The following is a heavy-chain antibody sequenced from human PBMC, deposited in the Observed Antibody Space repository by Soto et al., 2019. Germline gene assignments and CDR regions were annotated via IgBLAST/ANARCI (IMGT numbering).Heavy chain of an antibody. D-gene: IGHD3-22*01. CDR3: AREGRYYDSSGYYYEAFDI. Sequence: SVKVSCKASGGTFSSYAIGWVRQAPGQGLEWMGGIIPIFGTANYAQKFQGRVTITADESTSTAYMELSSLRSEDTAVYYCAREGRYYDSSGYYYEAFDIWGQGTMVTVSS. CDR1: GGTFSSYA. J-gene: IGHJ3*02. CDR2: IIPIFGTA. V-gene: IGHV1-69*13.